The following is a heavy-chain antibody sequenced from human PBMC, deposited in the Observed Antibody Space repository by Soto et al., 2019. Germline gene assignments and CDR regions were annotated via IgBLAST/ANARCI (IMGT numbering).Heavy chain of an antibody. CDR1: GYTFTSYG. D-gene: IGHD2-8*01. V-gene: IGHV1-18*04. CDR2: ISAYNGNT. CDR3: ARGDSTDCSNGVCSFFYNHDMDV. Sequence: ASVKVSCKASGYTFTSYGISWVRQAPGQGLEWMGWISAYNGNTNYAQKLQGRVTMTTDTSTSTAYMELRSLRSDDTAVYYCARGDSTDCSNGVCSFFYNHDMDVWGQGTTVTVSS. J-gene: IGHJ6*02.